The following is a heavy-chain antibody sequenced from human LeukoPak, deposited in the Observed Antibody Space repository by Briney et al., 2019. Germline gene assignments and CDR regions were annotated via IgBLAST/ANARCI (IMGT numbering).Heavy chain of an antibody. D-gene: IGHD3-9*01. CDR3: ARGRYDIHEYYFDY. J-gene: IGHJ4*02. CDR2: ISSSSSYI. CDR1: GFTFSSYA. V-gene: IGHV3-21*01. Sequence: GGSLRLSCAASGFTFSSYAMSWVRQAPGKGLEWVSSISSSSSYIYYADSVKGRFTTSRDNAKNSLYLQMNSLRAEDTAVYYCARGRYDIHEYYFDYWGQGTLVTVSS.